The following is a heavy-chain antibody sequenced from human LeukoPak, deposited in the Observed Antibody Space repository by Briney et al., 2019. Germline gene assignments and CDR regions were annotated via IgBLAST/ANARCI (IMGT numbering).Heavy chain of an antibody. J-gene: IGHJ6*03. CDR2: IYYSGST. V-gene: IGHV4-59*11. D-gene: IGHD6-19*01. CDR1: GGSISSHY. Sequence: SETLSLTCTVSGGSISSHYWSWNRQPPGKGLEWIGYIYYSGSTNYNPSLKSRVTISVDTSKNQFSLKLSSVTAADTAVYYCAREKRGSGWESYYYYYMDVWGKGTTVTVSS. CDR3: AREKRGSGWESYYYYYMDV.